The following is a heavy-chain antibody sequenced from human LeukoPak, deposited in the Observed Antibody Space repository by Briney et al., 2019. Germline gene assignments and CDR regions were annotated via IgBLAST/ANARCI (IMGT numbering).Heavy chain of an antibody. CDR1: GYTFTSYY. V-gene: IGHV1-46*01. CDR3: ARKLTGDDSAYYYYGMDV. J-gene: IGHJ6*02. CDR2: INPSGGST. D-gene: IGHD7-27*01. Sequence: ASVKVSCTASGYTFTSYYMHWVRQAPGQGLEWMGIINPSGGSTSYAQKFQGRVTMTRDTSTSTVYMELSSLRSEDTAVYYCARKLTGDDSAYYYYGMDVWGQGTTVTVSS.